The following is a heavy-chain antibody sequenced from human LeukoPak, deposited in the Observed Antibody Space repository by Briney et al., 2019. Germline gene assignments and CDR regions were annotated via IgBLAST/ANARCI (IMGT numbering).Heavy chain of an antibody. CDR2: TYYRSKWYN. Sequence: SQTLSLTCAISGDSVSSNSAAWNWIRQSPSRGLEWLGRTYYRSKWYNDYAVSVTSRITINPDTSKNQFSLQLNSVPPEDTAVYYCAREAKTQEYSSSWYDYYYGMDVWGQGTTVTVSS. D-gene: IGHD6-13*01. J-gene: IGHJ6*02. V-gene: IGHV6-1*01. CDR1: GDSVSSNSAA. CDR3: AREAKTQEYSSSWYDYYYGMDV.